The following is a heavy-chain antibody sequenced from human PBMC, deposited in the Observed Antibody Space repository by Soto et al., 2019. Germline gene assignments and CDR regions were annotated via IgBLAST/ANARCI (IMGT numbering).Heavy chain of an antibody. CDR1: GDSINNYY. CDR2: IYHSGGT. Sequence: QVQLQESGPGLVKPSETLSLTCTVSGDSINNYYWTWIRQPPGKGLEWIGHIYHSGGTNYNPSLNSRVTTSVETSKNQFSLMVKSVTAADTAVYYCARLGRFYFYAMDVWGQGTTVTVSS. D-gene: IGHD3-3*01. J-gene: IGHJ6*02. V-gene: IGHV4-59*01. CDR3: ARLGRFYFYAMDV.